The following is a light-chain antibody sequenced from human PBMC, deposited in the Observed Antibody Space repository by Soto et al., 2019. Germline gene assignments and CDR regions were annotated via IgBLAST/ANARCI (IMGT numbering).Light chain of an antibody. Sequence: EIVMTQSPAALSVSPGERAALSCRASQSVGRNFAWYQQRPGQAPRVLIYGTSTRATGVPARFSGSGSGTDFTLTISSLQSEDFAFYYCQQYNNWPYTFGQGTRLEIK. CDR3: QQYNNWPYT. CDR1: QSVGRN. CDR2: GTS. V-gene: IGKV3-15*01. J-gene: IGKJ2*01.